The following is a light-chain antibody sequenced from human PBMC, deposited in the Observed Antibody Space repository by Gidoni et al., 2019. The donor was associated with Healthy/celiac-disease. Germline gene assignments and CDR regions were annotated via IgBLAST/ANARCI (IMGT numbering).Light chain of an antibody. CDR3: QQSYSTPLT. V-gene: IGKV1-39*01. CDR2: AAS. CDR1: QSISSY. J-gene: IGKJ4*01. Sequence: DSGMSQSPSSLSASVGDRVPITCRASQSISSYLNWYQQKPGKAPKLLIYAASSLQSGVPSRFSGSGSGTDFTLTISSLQPEDFATYYCQQSYSTPLTFGGGTKVEIK.